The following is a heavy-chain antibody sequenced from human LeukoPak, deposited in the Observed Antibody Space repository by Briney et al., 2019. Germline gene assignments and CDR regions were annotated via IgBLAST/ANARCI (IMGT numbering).Heavy chain of an antibody. CDR3: LRDAQWGGVGDY. CDR2: ITSDGGST. V-gene: IGHV3-64D*06. D-gene: IGHD1-26*01. J-gene: IGHJ4*02. CDR1: GFTFSRYA. Sequence: PGGSLRLSCSASGFTFSRYAMHWVRQAPGKRLDYVSSITSDGGSTYYADSVKDRFTISRDNSKNTLSLQMSSLRTEDTAVYYCLRDAQWGGVGDYWGQGTLVTVSS.